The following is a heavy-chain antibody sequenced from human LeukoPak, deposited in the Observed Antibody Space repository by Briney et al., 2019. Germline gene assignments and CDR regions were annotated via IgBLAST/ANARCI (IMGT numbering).Heavy chain of an antibody. CDR1: GGSFSGYY. J-gene: IGHJ3*02. Sequence: SETLSLTCAVYGGSFSGYYWSWIRQPPGKGLEWIGEINHSGSTNYNPSLKSRVTISVDTSKNQFSLKLSSVTAADTAVYYCARDGYYYDSSGYYRFDIWGQGTMVTVSS. D-gene: IGHD3-22*01. CDR2: INHSGST. CDR3: ARDGYYYDSSGYYRFDI. V-gene: IGHV4-34*01.